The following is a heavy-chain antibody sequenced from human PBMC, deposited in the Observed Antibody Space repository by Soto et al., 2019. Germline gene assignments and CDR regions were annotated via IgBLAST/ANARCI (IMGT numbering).Heavy chain of an antibody. V-gene: IGHV1-2*02. CDR3: ARSGYPGSYHPPAF. J-gene: IGHJ4*02. D-gene: IGHD1-26*01. CDR2: INPHSGDT. Sequence: EASVKVSFKASGYTFIDYYIHWLRQAPGQGLEWMGCINPHSGDTNSPPKFQARVTMTRDTSNSTAYMELKRLYSNDTAVYHCARSGYPGSYHPPAFWGQGTLVTVSS. CDR1: GYTFIDYY.